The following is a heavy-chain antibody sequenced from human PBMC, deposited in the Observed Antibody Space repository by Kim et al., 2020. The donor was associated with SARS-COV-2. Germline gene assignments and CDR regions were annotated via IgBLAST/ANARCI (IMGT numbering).Heavy chain of an antibody. CDR2: GIT. V-gene: IGHV4-59*01. CDR3: AQTAKVFDI. J-gene: IGHJ3*02. Sequence: GITNYNPSLQSRGTISLDTSKNQLSLKLTSVTAADTAVYYCAQTAKVFDIWGQGTMVTVSS.